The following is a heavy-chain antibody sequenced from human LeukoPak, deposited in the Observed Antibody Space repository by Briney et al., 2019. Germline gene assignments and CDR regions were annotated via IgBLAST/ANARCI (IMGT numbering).Heavy chain of an antibody. D-gene: IGHD3-22*01. CDR1: GFTFSSYW. CDR2: INTDGSST. CDR3: AKDRSYYDSTGFRNFDY. V-gene: IGHV3-74*01. J-gene: IGHJ4*02. Sequence: GGSLRLSCAASGFTFSSYWMHWVRQAPGKGLVWVSRINTDGSSTSYADSVKGRFTISRDNAKNTLYLQMNSLRAEDTAVYFCAKDRSYYDSTGFRNFDYWGQGTLVTVSS.